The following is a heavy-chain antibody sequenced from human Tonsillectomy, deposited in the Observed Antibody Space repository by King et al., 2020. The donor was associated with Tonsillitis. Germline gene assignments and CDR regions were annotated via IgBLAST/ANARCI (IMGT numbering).Heavy chain of an antibody. V-gene: IGHV4-39*07. CDR2: IYYSGST. CDR1: GGSISSSSYY. Sequence: QMQLQESGPGLVKPSETLSLTCTVSGGSISSSSYYWGWIRQPPGKGLEWIGSIYYSGSTYYNPSLKSRVTISVDTSKNPFSLKLSSVTAADTAVYYCARIRWDVTGGDFDYWGQGTLVTVSS. CDR3: ARIRWDVTGGDFDY. D-gene: IGHD1-26*01. J-gene: IGHJ4*02.